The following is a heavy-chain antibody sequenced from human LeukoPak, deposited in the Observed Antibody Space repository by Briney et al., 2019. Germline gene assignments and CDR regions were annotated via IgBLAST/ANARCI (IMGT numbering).Heavy chain of an antibody. D-gene: IGHD2-15*01. CDR1: GFTFSNAW. CDR3: TTERIYCSGGSCLEFDY. Sequence: GGSLRLSCAASGFTFSNAWVSWVRQAPGKGLEWVGRIKSKTDGGTTDYAAPVKGRFTISRDDSKNTLYLQMNSLKTEDTAVYYCTTERIYCSGGSCLEFDYWGQGTLVTVSS. V-gene: IGHV3-15*01. J-gene: IGHJ4*02. CDR2: IKSKTDGGTT.